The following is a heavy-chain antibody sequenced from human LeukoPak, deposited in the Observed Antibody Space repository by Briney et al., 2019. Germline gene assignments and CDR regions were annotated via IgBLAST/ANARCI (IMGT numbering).Heavy chain of an antibody. CDR1: EFTFSSYA. CDR3: AKGKITMVRGSPTDF. CDR2: ISGGGTST. J-gene: IGHJ4*02. D-gene: IGHD3-10*01. Sequence: GGSLRLSCAASEFTFSSYAMSWVRQAPGKGLAWVSAISGGGTSTYYADSVRGRFTISRDNSKNTLYLQMNSLRAEDTALYYCAKGKITMVRGSPTDFWGQGTLVTVSS. V-gene: IGHV3-23*01.